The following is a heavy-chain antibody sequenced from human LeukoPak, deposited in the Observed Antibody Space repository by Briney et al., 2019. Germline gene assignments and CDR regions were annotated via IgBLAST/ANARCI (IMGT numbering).Heavy chain of an antibody. D-gene: IGHD3-10*01. CDR2: KRASGGGT. CDR3: AKRGIVIRGVLIMGFHKAAYYFDY. Sequence: GGSLRLFCVAHRITVSNYDISWLRQAPGKVLAWASGKRASGGGTNYADSVKGRFTISRDNSKNTVYLQMNSLRAEDTAVYFCAKRGIVIRGVLIMGFHKAAYYFDYWGQGILVTVSS. CDR1: RITVSNYD. J-gene: IGHJ4*02. V-gene: IGHV3-23*01.